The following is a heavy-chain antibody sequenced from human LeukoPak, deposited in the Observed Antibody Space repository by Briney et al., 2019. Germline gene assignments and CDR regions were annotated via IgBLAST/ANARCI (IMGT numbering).Heavy chain of an antibody. V-gene: IGHV1-24*01. D-gene: IGHD2/OR15-2a*01. CDR1: GDTLSDLS. Sequence: ASVKVSCKVSGDTLSDLSMHWVRQAPGKGLEWMGGIDPEDGKTVYAQKFHDRVTVTEATSTDTAFLELRSLRSEDTATYYCATHTFFAPGPMYLDFWGQGTLVTVSS. CDR2: IDPEDGKT. J-gene: IGHJ4*02. CDR3: ATHTFFAPGPMYLDF.